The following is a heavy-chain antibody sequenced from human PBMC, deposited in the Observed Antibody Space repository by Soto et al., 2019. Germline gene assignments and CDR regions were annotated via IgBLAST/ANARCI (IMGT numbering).Heavy chain of an antibody. D-gene: IGHD6-13*01. CDR3: ARRQQLVRGKHAFEI. CDR1: GGTFSSYA. Sequence: QVQLVQSGGEVKKPGSSVKVSGKASGGTFSSYAISWVREAPGQGLEWMGGIIPIFGTANYAQKFQGRVTITADESTSTAYMELSSLRSEDTAVYYCARRQQLVRGKHAFEIWGQGTMVTVSS. J-gene: IGHJ3*02. CDR2: IIPIFGTA. V-gene: IGHV1-69*01.